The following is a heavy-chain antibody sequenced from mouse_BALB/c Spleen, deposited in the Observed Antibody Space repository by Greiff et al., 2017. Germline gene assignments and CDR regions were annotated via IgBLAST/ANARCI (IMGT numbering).Heavy chain of an antibody. V-gene: IGHV1-77*01. D-gene: IGHD2-3*01. CDR1: GYTFTDYY. CDR3: ARGDGYYDY. Sequence: LQESGAELARPGASVKLSCKASGYTFTDYYINWVKQRTGQGLEWIGEIYPGSGNTYYNEKFKGKATLTADKSSSTAYMQLSSLTSEDSAVYFCARGDGYYDYWGQGTTLTVSS. CDR2: IYPGSGNT. J-gene: IGHJ2*01.